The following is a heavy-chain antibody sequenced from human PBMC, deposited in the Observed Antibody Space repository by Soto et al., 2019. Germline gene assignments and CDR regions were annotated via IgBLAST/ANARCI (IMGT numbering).Heavy chain of an antibody. CDR3: ATDGARRYCSRSSCHPAEAY. CDR1: GFTFSNYG. CDR2: ISYDGSHK. V-gene: IGHV3-30*03. J-gene: IGHJ4*02. D-gene: IGHD2-15*01. Sequence: QVQLVESGGGVVQPGRSLRLSCAGSGFTFSNYGLHWVRQAPGKGLECVGVISYDGSHKYYPDCVKGRFTISRENSNNRRELQRDSLRAEGTAVYYRATDGARRYCSRSSCHPAEAYGGQGTLVTVSS.